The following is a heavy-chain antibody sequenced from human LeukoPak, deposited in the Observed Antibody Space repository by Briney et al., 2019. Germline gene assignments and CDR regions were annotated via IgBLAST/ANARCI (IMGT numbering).Heavy chain of an antibody. CDR1: GFTFDDYA. V-gene: IGHV3-9*01. CDR2: IGWNSGGI. CDR3: AKTGRIAARDEPFDY. J-gene: IGHJ4*02. Sequence: PGRSLRLSCAASGFTFDDYAMHWVRQVRGKGLEWVSGIGWNSGGIDYADSVKGRFTISRDNAKNSLYLQMNSLRAEDTAVYYCAKTGRIAARDEPFDYWGQGTLVTVSS. D-gene: IGHD6-6*01.